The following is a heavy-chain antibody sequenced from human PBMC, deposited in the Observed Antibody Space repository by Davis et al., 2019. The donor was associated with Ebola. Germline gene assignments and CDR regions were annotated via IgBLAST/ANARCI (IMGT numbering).Heavy chain of an antibody. CDR1: GGSISSYY. V-gene: IGHV4-59*01. D-gene: IGHD1-26*01. CDR3: ASSPRRSGSYTFDY. CDR2: IYYSGST. Sequence: MPSETLSLTCTVSGGSISSYYWSWIRQPPGKGLEWIGYIYYSGSTNYNPSLKSRVTISVDTSKNQFSLKLSSVTAADTAVYYCASSPRRSGSYTFDYWGQGTLVTVSS. J-gene: IGHJ4*02.